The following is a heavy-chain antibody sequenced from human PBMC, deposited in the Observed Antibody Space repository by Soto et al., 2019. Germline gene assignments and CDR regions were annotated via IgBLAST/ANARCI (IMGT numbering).Heavy chain of an antibody. Sequence: GESMRISRSGAGYSFISFCIGWVRKMPGKGLEWMGIIYPGDSDTRYSPSFQGQVTISADKSISTAYLQWRSLKASDTAMYYCARHPMAPYSGGDCYPFDYWGQGTLVTVSS. D-gene: IGHD2-21*02. V-gene: IGHV5-51*01. CDR2: IYPGDSDT. CDR3: ARHPMAPYSGGDCYPFDY. CDR1: GYSFISFC. J-gene: IGHJ4*02.